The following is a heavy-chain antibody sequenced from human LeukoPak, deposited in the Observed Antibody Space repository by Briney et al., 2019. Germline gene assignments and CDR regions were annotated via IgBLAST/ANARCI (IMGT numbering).Heavy chain of an antibody. CDR3: AREVGGGASGQ. V-gene: IGHV3-66*01. CDR2: IYSDGTI. CDR1: GFTVSSNY. Sequence: GGALRLSPAASGFTVSSNYMSWGRQVPGKGLEWVSVIYSDGTISYADSVKGRFTISRDNSENALYLQMNSLRVEDTAVYYCAREVGGGASGQWGQGTLVTVSS. D-gene: IGHD3-16*01. J-gene: IGHJ4*02.